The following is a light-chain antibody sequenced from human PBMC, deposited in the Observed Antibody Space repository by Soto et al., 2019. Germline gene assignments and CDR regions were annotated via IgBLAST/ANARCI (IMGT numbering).Light chain of an antibody. CDR3: QQSYSTPHT. V-gene: IGKV3-15*01. CDR2: DAS. J-gene: IGKJ5*01. CDR1: QSAISN. Sequence: EIVMTQSPATLSVSPGERVTLSCRASQSAISNLAWYQQKPGQTPRLLIYDASTRATDIPARFSGSGSGTDFTLTISSLLSEDFATYYCQQSYSTPHTFGQGTRLEIK.